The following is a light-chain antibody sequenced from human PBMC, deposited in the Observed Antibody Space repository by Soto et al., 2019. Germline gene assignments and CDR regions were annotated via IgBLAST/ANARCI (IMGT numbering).Light chain of an antibody. CDR3: QQYGSSPLT. V-gene: IGKV3-20*01. CDR2: RAS. CDR1: QSVSSDY. Sequence: EIVLTQSPGTLSLSLGERATLSCRASQSVSSDYVAWYRQKPGQVPTVLIYRASTRAPGIPDIFSGSGSGTDFTLTISRVEPEDFAVYYCQQYGSSPLTFGGGTRVEIK. J-gene: IGKJ4*01.